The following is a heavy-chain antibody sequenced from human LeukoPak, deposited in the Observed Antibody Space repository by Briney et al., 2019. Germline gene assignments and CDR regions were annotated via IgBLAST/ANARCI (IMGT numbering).Heavy chain of an antibody. CDR1: GYTFTSYA. J-gene: IGHJ3*02. Sequence: ASVKVSCKASGYTFTSYAMHWVRQALGQRLEWMGWINAGNGNATYTQKFQDRVTFTRDTSASTAYMDLSSLRSEDTAVYYCASCITIFGVVSGSGAFDIWGQGTMVTVSS. V-gene: IGHV1-3*01. CDR2: INAGNGNA. D-gene: IGHD3-3*01. CDR3: ASCITIFGVVSGSGAFDI.